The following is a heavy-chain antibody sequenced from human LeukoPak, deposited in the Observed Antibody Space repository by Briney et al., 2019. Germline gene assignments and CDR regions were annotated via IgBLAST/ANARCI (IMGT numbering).Heavy chain of an antibody. V-gene: IGHV3-21*04. CDR2: ISSSSSYI. CDR1: GFTFSSYS. Sequence: PGGSLRLSCAASGFTFSSYSMNWVRQAPGKGLEWVSSISSSSSYIYYADSVKGRFTISRDNSKNTLYLQMNSLRAEDTAVYYCARDVPQPKATADGMDVWGQGTTVTVSS. J-gene: IGHJ6*02. CDR3: ARDVPQPKATADGMDV. D-gene: IGHD5-12*01.